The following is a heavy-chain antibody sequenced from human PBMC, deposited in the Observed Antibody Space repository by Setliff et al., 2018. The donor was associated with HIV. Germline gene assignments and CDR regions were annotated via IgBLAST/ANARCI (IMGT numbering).Heavy chain of an antibody. J-gene: IGHJ5*02. CDR2: ISSSSSYI. D-gene: IGHD2-15*01. V-gene: IGHV3-21*01. CDR3: ARAKRYVASGFDP. CDR1: GFTFSSYS. Sequence: PGGSLRLSCAASGFTFSSYSMNWVRQAPGKGLEWVSSISSSSSYIYYADSVKGRFTISRDNAKNSLYLQMNSLRAEDTAVYYCARAKRYVASGFDPWGQGTLVTVSS.